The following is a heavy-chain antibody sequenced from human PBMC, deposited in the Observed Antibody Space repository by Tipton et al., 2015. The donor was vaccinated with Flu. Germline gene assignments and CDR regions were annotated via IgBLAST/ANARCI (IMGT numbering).Heavy chain of an antibody. D-gene: IGHD4-17*01. V-gene: IGHV4-4*07. Sequence: TLSLTCTVSGDSMSSRYWSWIRQPAGKGLEWIGRIYASGSTTYNPSLKRRVSMSLDTSKNQFSLKLKSVTAADTAVYYCASTSNYGRRIEPDFGYWGQGTLVTVSS. CDR3: ASTSNYGRRIEPDFGY. CDR2: IYASGST. CDR1: GDSMSSRY. J-gene: IGHJ4*02.